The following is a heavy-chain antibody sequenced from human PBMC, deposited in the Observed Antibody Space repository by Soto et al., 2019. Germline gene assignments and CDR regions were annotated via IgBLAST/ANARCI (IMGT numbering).Heavy chain of an antibody. Sequence: GGSLRLSCAASGFSFTSYAMTWVRQAPGRGLEWVSTISGGGANTAYADSVKGRFTISRDKSTNILYLQMNSLRGDDTTLYYCAKERYCSATSCYGGFDTWGQGTVVTVSS. D-gene: IGHD2-2*01. V-gene: IGHV3-23*01. CDR2: ISGGGANT. CDR1: GFSFTSYA. J-gene: IGHJ5*01. CDR3: AKERYCSATSCYGGFDT.